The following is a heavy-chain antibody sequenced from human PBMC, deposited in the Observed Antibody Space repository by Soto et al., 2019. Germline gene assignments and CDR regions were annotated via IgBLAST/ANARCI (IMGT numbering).Heavy chain of an antibody. Sequence: ASVKVSCKASGYTFTSYGISWVRQAPGQGLEGMGWISAYNGNTNYAQKLQGRVTMTTDTSTSTAYMSLRSLRSDDTAVYYCAGVILVMEERYYYYYMAVWGKGTTVTVSS. CDR1: GYTFTSYG. J-gene: IGHJ6*03. D-gene: IGHD3-16*01. CDR3: AGVILVMEERYYYYYMAV. V-gene: IGHV1-18*01. CDR2: ISAYNGNT.